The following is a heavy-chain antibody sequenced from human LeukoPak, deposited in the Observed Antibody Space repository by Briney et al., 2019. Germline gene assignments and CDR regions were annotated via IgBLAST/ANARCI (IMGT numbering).Heavy chain of an antibody. D-gene: IGHD3-22*01. CDR2: INPSGGST. V-gene: IGHV1-46*01. CDR3: ARDPLPPYYDSSGYWDY. J-gene: IGHJ4*02. CDR1: GYTFTSYY. Sequence: GASVKVSCKASGYTFTSYYMHWVRQAPGQGLEWMGIINPSGGSTSHAQKFQGRVTMTRDTSTSTVYMELSSLRSEDTAVYYCARDPLPPYYDSSGYWDYWGQGTLVTVSS.